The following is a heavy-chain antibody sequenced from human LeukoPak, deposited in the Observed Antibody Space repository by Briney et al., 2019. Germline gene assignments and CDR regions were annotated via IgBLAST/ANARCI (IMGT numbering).Heavy chain of an antibody. J-gene: IGHJ3*02. CDR3: ARARYCSSISCRDAFDI. D-gene: IGHD2-2*01. CDR2: ISSSGSTI. CDR1: GFTFSDYY. Sequence: PGASLRLSCAASGFTFSDYYMSWIRQAPGKGLEWVSYISSSGSTIYYADSVKGRFTISRDNSKNTLYLQMNSLRAEDTAVYYCARARYCSSISCRDAFDIWGQGTMVTVSS. V-gene: IGHV3-11*04.